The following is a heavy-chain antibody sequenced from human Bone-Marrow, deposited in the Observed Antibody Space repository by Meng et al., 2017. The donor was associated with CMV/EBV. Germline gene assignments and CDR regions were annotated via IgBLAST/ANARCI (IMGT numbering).Heavy chain of an antibody. J-gene: IGHJ4*01. V-gene: IGHV3-30*14. D-gene: IGHD2-2*01. CDR3: ARADVVIIPAATTGDF. CDR1: GFTFSNFP. CDR2: ISHDGGNE. Sequence: GGSLRLSCAASGFTFSNFPMHWVRQAPGQGLEWVAVISHDGGNEYYADSVKGRITISRDNSKNTLHLQMDGLRPEDTAVYYCARADVVIIPAATTGDFWGQGTLVTVSS.